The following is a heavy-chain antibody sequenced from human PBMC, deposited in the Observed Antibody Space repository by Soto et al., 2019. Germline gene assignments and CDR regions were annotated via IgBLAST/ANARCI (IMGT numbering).Heavy chain of an antibody. CDR3: ARDRCYDGTCYSASDS. CDR2: ISTTSFTI. D-gene: IGHD2-15*01. J-gene: IGHJ5*01. V-gene: IGHV3-48*02. Sequence: VGSLRLSCAASGFRFSTYDMDWLRQAPGKGPEWIAHISTTSFTIYYADSVKGRFTISRDNARNSLYLEMNSLRDEDTAVYYCARDRCYDGTCYSASDSWGQGTLVTVSS. CDR1: GFRFSTYD.